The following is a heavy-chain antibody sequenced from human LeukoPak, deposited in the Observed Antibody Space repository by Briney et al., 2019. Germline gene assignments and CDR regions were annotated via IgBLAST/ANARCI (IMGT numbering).Heavy chain of an antibody. CDR3: ARGGVYNYGPIDY. V-gene: IGHV4-59*11. CDR1: GDCISSHY. J-gene: IGHJ4*02. D-gene: IGHD5-18*01. CDR2: ISYSGWT. Sequence: SETLSLICTVSGDCISSHYWSWFRQPPGKGLEWLGYISYSGWTNYSPSLMSRLIILVDTSKIQFSLKLSSVTAADTAVYYCARGGVYNYGPIDYWDQGTLVTVSS.